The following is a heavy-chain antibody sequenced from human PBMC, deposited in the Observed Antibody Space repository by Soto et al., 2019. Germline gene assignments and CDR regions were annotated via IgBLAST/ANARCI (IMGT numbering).Heavy chain of an antibody. Sequence: PGGSLRLSCEGSGFTFRNYGMSWVRQAPGKGLEWGSGIGSSGSTYYADSVKRRFTVSRDNSKNTMYMQMNSLKAEDTAVYYFARRCLQARSSARWFDAWDQLALVSVSS. CDR3: ARRCLQARSSARWFDA. D-gene: IGHD6-6*01. V-gene: IGHV3-23*01. CDR2: IGSSGST. J-gene: IGHJ5*02. CDR1: GFTFRNYG.